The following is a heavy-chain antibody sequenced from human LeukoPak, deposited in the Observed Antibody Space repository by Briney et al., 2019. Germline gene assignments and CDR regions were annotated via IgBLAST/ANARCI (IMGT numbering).Heavy chain of an antibody. CDR3: ARGVRRSSSFRGNWFDP. CDR2: INHSRST. D-gene: IGHD6-6*01. V-gene: IGHV4-34*01. Sequence: SETLSLTCAVYGGSFSGYYWSWIRQPPGKGPEWIGEINHSRSTNYNPSLKSRVTISVDTSKNQFSLKLSSVTAADTAVYYCARGVRRSSSFRGNWFDPWGQGTLVTVSS. CDR1: GGSFSGYY. J-gene: IGHJ5*02.